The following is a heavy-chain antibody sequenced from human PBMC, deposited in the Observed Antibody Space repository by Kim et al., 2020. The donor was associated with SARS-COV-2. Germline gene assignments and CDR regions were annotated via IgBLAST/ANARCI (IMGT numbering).Heavy chain of an antibody. V-gene: IGHV4-59*01. Sequence: SETLSLTCTVSGGSISSYYWSWIRQPPGKGLEWIGYIYYSGSTNYNPSLKSRVTISVDTSKNQFSLKLSSVTAADTAVYYCARVLVSDTAAAGTPYYYYGMDVWGQGTTVTVSS. CDR1: GGSISSYY. D-gene: IGHD6-13*01. CDR2: IYYSGST. J-gene: IGHJ6*02. CDR3: ARVLVSDTAAAGTPYYYYGMDV.